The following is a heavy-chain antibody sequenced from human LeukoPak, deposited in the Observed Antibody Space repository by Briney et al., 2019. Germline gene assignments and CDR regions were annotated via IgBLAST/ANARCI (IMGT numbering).Heavy chain of an antibody. CDR1: GFTFSSYA. V-gene: IGHV3-30*04. D-gene: IGHD5-24*01. CDR3: ARNQMGFDP. CDR2: ISYDGSNK. Sequence: GGSLRLSCAASGFTFSSYAMHWVRQAPGKGLEWVAVISYDGSNKYYADSVKGRFTISRDNSKNTLYLQMNSLRAEDTAVYYCARNQMGFDPWGQGTLVTVSS. J-gene: IGHJ5*02.